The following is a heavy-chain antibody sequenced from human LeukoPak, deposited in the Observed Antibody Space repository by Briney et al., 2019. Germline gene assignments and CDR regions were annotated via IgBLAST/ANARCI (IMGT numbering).Heavy chain of an antibody. CDR1: GFTFTSYS. D-gene: IGHD2/OR15-2a*01. CDR2: INPDGIKR. V-gene: IGHV3-7*01. CDR3: ARDLAFSRLDY. Sequence: GGSLRLSWAASGFTFTSYSMNWVRQAPGKGLEWVASINPDGIKRYSADSVKGRFTISRDNARNSLYLQMDSLRVEDTAFYYCARDLAFSRLDYWGQGVLVTVSS. J-gene: IGHJ4*02.